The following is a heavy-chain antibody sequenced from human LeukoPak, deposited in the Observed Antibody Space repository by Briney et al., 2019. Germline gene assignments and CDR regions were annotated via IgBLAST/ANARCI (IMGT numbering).Heavy chain of an antibody. CDR2: IIPILGIA. CDR3: ARFYDSSGYYLDP. CDR1: GGTFSSYA. Sequence: GASVKVSCKASGGTFSSYAISWVRQAPGQGLEWMGRIIPILGIANYAQKFQGRVTITADKSTSTAYMELSSLRSEDTAVYYCARFYDSSGYYLDPWGQGTLVTVS. J-gene: IGHJ5*02. V-gene: IGHV1-69*04. D-gene: IGHD3-22*01.